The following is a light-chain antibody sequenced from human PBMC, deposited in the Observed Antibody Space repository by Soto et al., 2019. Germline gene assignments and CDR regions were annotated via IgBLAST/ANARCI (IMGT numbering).Light chain of an antibody. V-gene: IGKV3-15*01. CDR3: HQYNSWPPGT. CDR2: DAS. Sequence: EIFLTQAPFTRCLSPEALATLSCRAPQSVRGNYLAWYQQKPGQAPRLLISDASTRATGIPARFSGSGSGTEFTLTISSLQSEDFALYYCHQYNSWPPGTFGQGTKVDIK. CDR1: QSVRGN. J-gene: IGKJ2*01.